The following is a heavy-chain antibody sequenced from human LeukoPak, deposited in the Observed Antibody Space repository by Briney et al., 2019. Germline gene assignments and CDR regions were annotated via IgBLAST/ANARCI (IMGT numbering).Heavy chain of an antibody. V-gene: IGHV4-39*07. CDR3: ARTSSSGLVGGYYFDY. J-gene: IGHJ4*02. CDR2: IYYSGST. Sequence: PSETLSLTCTVSGGSISSSRYYWGWIRQPPGKGLEWIGSIYYSGSTYYNPSLKSRVTISVDTSKNQFSLKLSSVTAADTAVYYCARTSSSGLVGGYYFDYWGQGTLVTVSS. D-gene: IGHD6-19*01. CDR1: GGSISSSRYY.